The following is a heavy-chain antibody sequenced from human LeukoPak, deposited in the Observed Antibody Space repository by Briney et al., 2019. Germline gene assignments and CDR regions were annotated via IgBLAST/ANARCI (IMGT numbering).Heavy chain of an antibody. CDR2: ISSSGSTI. V-gene: IGHV3-11*04. Sequence: PGGSLRLSCAASGFTFSDYYMSWIRQAPGKGLEWVSYISSSGSTIYYADSVKGRFTISRDNAKNSLYLQMNSLRAEDTAVYYCARDQQSYGDYDAFDIWGQGTMATVSS. CDR1: GFTFSDYY. J-gene: IGHJ3*02. D-gene: IGHD4-17*01. CDR3: ARDQQSYGDYDAFDI.